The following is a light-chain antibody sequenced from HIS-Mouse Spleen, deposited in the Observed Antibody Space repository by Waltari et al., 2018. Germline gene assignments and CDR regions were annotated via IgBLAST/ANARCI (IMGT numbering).Light chain of an antibody. J-gene: IGLJ2*01. CDR2: EGS. CDR3: CSYAGSSTFEV. CDR1: SSDVGRYNL. V-gene: IGLV2-23*03. Sequence: QSALTQPASVSGSPGQSITISCTRTSSDVGRYNLVPWYQPPPGKAPKLMIYEGSKRPSGVSNRFSGSKSGNTASLTISGLQAEDEADYYCCSYAGSSTFEVFGGGTKLTVL.